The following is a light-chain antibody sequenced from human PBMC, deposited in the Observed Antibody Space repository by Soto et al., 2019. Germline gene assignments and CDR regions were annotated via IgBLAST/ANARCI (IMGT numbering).Light chain of an antibody. CDR1: QDISNH. V-gene: IGKV1-16*01. Sequence: DIQMTQSPSSLSASAGDRVTITCRASQDISNHLAWFHQKPGKAPKSLIYGASSLQSGVLSRFSGSGSGTDFTLTISSLQPEDFATYYCQQYNSYPITFGQGTRLDVK. J-gene: IGKJ5*01. CDR3: QQYNSYPIT. CDR2: GAS.